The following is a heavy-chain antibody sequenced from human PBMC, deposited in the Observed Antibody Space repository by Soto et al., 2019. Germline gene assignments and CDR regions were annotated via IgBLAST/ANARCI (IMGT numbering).Heavy chain of an antibody. CDR3: AGGYCSGGSCYGLQYYFDY. J-gene: IGHJ4*02. V-gene: IGHV1-69*13. D-gene: IGHD2-15*01. CDR2: IIPIFGTA. CDR1: GGTFSSYA. Sequence: GASVKVSCKASGGTFSSYAISWVRQAPGQGLEWMGGIIPIFGTANYAQKFQGRVTITADESTSTAYMELSSLRSEDTAVYYCAGGYCSGGSCYGLQYYFDYWGQGTLVTVSS.